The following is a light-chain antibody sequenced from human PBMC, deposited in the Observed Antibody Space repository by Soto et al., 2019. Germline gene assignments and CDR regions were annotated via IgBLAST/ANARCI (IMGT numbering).Light chain of an antibody. CDR3: FSYSTSSSLYV. Sequence: QSALTQPASVSGSPGQSITISCTGTSSDVGSYNLVSWYQQHPGKAPKLMIYEGSKRPSGVSNRFSGSKSGDTASLTISGLQAEDEAEYSCFSYSTSSSLYVFGSGTQLTVL. V-gene: IGLV2-14*02. CDR2: EGS. J-gene: IGLJ7*01. CDR1: SSDVGSYNL.